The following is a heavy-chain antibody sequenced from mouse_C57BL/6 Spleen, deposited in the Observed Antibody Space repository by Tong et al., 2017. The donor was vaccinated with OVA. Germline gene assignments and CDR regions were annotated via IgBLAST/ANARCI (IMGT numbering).Heavy chain of an antibody. J-gene: IGHJ3*01. V-gene: IGHV1-80*01. D-gene: IGHD2-4*01. CDR3: VRNYDLSPAWFAY. CDR1: GYAFSSYW. Sequence: VQLQESGAELVKPGASVKISCKASGYAFSSYWMNWVKQRPGKGLEWIGQIYPGDGDTNYNGKFKGKATLTADKSASTAYRQLSSLTSEDSAVYFCVRNYDLSPAWFAYWGQGTLVTVSA. CDR2: IYPGDGDT.